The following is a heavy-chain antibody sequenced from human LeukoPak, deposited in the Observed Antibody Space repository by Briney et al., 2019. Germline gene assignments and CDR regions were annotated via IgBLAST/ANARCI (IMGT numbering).Heavy chain of an antibody. D-gene: IGHD2-21*02. V-gene: IGHV3-30*02. Sequence: GRSLRLSCAASEFTFSNYGVHWVRQAPGKGLEWVTFVRSDGNDKYYADSVKGRFTISRDNSKNTLYLQMTSLRIEDTAIYYCATAGLDYWGQESLVTVSS. CDR3: ATAGLDY. CDR2: VRSDGNDK. CDR1: EFTFSNYG. J-gene: IGHJ4*02.